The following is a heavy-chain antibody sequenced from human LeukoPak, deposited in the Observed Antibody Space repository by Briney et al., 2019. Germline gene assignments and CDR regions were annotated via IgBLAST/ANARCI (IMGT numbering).Heavy chain of an antibody. CDR3: ARETHFDSGPYDY. D-gene: IGHD3-10*01. CDR2: INPSGGST. CDR1: GYTFTSYY. Sequence: GASVKVSCKASGYTFTSYYMHWVRQAPGQGLEWMAIINPSGGSTSYAQKFQGRVTMTRDTSTSTVYMYLSSLRSEDTAVYYCARETHFDSGPYDYWAREPWSPSPQ. J-gene: IGHJ4*02. V-gene: IGHV1-46*01.